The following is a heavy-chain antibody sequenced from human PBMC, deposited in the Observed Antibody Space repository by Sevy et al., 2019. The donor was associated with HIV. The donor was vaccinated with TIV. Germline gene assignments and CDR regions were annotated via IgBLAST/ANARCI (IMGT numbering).Heavy chain of an antibody. Sequence: SETLSLTCTVSGGSISSGDYYWSWIRQPPGKDLEWIGYIYYSGSTYYNPSLKSRVTISVDTSKNQFSLKLSSVTAADTAVYYCATSTVTTLGVDYWGQGTLVTVSS. V-gene: IGHV4-30-4*01. CDR2: IYYSGST. D-gene: IGHD4-4*01. CDR3: ATSTVTTLGVDY. CDR1: GGSISSGDYY. J-gene: IGHJ4*02.